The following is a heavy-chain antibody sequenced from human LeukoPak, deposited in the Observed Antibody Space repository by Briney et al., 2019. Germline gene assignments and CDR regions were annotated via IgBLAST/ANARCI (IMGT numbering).Heavy chain of an antibody. D-gene: IGHD3-22*01. V-gene: IGHV1-69*06. CDR1: GGSFRSFA. CDR3: ATRDSSAYSWGTFDI. CDR2: IIPIFGTA. Sequence: ASVKVPCKASGGSFRSFAMNWVRQAPGQGLEWMGGIIPIFGTANYTQKFQGRVTITADKSTSTAYMELSSLRSEDTAVYYCATRDSSAYSWGTFDIWGQGTMVSGSS. J-gene: IGHJ3*02.